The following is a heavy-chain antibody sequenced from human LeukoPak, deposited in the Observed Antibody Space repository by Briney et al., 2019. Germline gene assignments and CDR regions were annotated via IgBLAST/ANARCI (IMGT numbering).Heavy chain of an antibody. V-gene: IGHV4-39*01. D-gene: IGHD3-3*01. CDR2: IYYSGST. J-gene: IGHJ4*02. Sequence: SETLSLTCTVSGGSISSSSYYWGWIRQPPGKGLEWIGSIYYSGSTYYNPSLKSRVTISVDMSKNQFSLKLSSVTAADTAVYYCALLYYDFWSGYFPNWGQGTLVTVSS. CDR1: GGSISSSSYY. CDR3: ALLYYDFWSGYFPN.